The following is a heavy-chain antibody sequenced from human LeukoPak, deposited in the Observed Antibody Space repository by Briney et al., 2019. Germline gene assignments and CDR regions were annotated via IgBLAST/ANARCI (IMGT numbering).Heavy chain of an antibody. J-gene: IGHJ3*02. V-gene: IGHV3-23*01. CDR2: ISGSGGST. D-gene: IGHD3-22*01. Sequence: GGTLRLSCAASGFTFSSYGMSWVRQAPGKGLEWVSTISGSGGSTYYADSVKGRFTISRDNSKNTLYLQMNSLRAEDTAVYYCAKGRDSSGYYYNAFDIWGQGTMVTVSS. CDR3: AKGRDSSGYYYNAFDI. CDR1: GFTFSSYG.